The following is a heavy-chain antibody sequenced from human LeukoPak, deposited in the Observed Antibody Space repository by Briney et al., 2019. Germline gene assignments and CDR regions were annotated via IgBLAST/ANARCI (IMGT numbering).Heavy chain of an antibody. CDR3: ASLYGGNSWNFDY. V-gene: IGHV4-38-2*01. CDR1: GYSISSGYY. Sequence: PSETLSLTCGVSGYSISSGYYWGWIRQPPGKGLEWIGSVPHSGSTYYNPSLKSRITISVDTSKNHFSLKLSSVTAADTAVYYCASLYGGNSWNFDYWGQGTLVTVSS. CDR2: VPHSGST. J-gene: IGHJ4*02. D-gene: IGHD4-23*01.